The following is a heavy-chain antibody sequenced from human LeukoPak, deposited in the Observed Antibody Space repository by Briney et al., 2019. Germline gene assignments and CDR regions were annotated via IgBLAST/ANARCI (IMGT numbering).Heavy chain of an antibody. CDR1: GFTFSSYS. V-gene: IGHV3-21*01. Sequence: GGSLRLSCAASGFTFSSYSMNWVRQAPGKGLEWVSSISSSSSYIYYADSVKGRFTISRDNAKNSLYLQMNSLRAEDTAVYYCARSQGGDLVVDVWGQGTTVTVSS. CDR2: ISSSSSYI. D-gene: IGHD2-21*02. J-gene: IGHJ6*02. CDR3: ARSQGGDLVVDV.